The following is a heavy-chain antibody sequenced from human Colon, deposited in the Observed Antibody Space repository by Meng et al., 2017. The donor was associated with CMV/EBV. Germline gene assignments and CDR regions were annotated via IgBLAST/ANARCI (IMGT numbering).Heavy chain of an antibody. CDR2: ISYDGSNK. CDR1: GFTFSSYA. J-gene: IGHJ4*02. Sequence: LSLTCAASGFTFSSYAMHWVRQAPGKGLEWVAVISYDGSNKYYADSVKGRFTISRDNSKNTLYLQMNSLRAEDTAVYYCARENPDYFGYWGQGTLVTVSS. CDR3: ARENPDYFGY. V-gene: IGHV3-30*04.